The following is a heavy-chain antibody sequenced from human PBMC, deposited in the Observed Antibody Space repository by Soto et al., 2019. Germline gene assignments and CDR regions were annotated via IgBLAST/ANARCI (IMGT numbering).Heavy chain of an antibody. D-gene: IGHD4-17*01. CDR1: GYTFTGYY. V-gene: IGHV1-2*04. J-gene: IGHJ6*02. CDR3: ARAHGTPLTTVITTNCGKGV. Sequence: ASVKASCKASGYTFTGYYMHCVRQAPEQGLEWIGWINPNSGGTNYAQKFQGWVTMTRDTSISTAYMELSRLRSDDTAVYYCARAHGTPLTTVITTNCGKGVWGRGSTGTVSS. CDR2: INPNSGGT.